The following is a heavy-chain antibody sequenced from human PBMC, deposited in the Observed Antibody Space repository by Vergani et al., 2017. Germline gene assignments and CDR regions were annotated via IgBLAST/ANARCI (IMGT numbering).Heavy chain of an antibody. J-gene: IGHJ5*02. Sequence: QVQLVQSGAEVKKPGASVKVSCKASGYTFTGYYMHWVRQAPGQGLEWMGWINPNSGGTNYAQKFQGRVTMTRDTSISTAYMELSRLRSDDTAVYYCAKERGESSGWSYANWFDPWGQGTLVTVSS. CDR2: INPNSGGT. CDR1: GYTFTGYY. D-gene: IGHD6-19*01. V-gene: IGHV1-2*02. CDR3: AKERGESSGWSYANWFDP.